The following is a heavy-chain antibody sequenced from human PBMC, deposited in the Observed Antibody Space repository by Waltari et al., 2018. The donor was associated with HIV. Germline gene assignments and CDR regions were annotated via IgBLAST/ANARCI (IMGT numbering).Heavy chain of an antibody. CDR2: INPKSGGT. Sequence: QVHLVQSGAAVKKPGASVKVSCKASGYTFTGYYIHWVRQAPGQGLEWMGWINPKSGGTKSAQKFQGRVTMTRDTSISTAYMELSRLKSDDTAVFYCARERGKIIAARPEGYYYYGMDVWGQGTTVTVS. CDR1: GYTFTGYY. V-gene: IGHV1-2*02. D-gene: IGHD6-6*01. J-gene: IGHJ6*02. CDR3: ARERGKIIAARPEGYYYYGMDV.